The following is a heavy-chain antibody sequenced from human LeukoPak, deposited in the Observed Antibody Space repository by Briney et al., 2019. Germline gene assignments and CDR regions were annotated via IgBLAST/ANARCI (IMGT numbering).Heavy chain of an antibody. CDR2: IYYSGST. Sequence: SETLSLTCIVSGGSVSSGSYYWSWIRQPPGKGLEWIGSIYYSGSTYYNPSLKSRVTISVDTSKNQFSLKLSSVTAADTAVYYCARQESQLWLRGYFDYWGQGTLVTVSS. V-gene: IGHV4-39*01. D-gene: IGHD5-18*01. CDR3: ARQESQLWLRGYFDY. CDR1: GGSVSSGSYY. J-gene: IGHJ4*02.